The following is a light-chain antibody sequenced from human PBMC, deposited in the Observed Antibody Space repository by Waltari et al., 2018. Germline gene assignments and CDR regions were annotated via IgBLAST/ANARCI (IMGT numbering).Light chain of an antibody. CDR1: SSDIGDYNF. Sequence: QSALTQPPSVSGSPGQSITISCTGTSSDIGDYNFVSWYQHHPEKAPNPLIFEVTNRPAGVSHRFSGSKSGNTASLTISGLQTDDEADYYCSSYRYRRSLVFGGGTKVTVL. J-gene: IGLJ2*01. CDR2: EVT. V-gene: IGLV2-14*01. CDR3: SSYRYRRSLV.